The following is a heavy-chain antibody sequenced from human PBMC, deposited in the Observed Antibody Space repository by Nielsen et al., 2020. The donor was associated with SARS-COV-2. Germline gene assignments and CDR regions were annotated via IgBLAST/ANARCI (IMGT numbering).Heavy chain of an antibody. CDR2: INPRGGST. CDR1: GYTFTIYY. Sequence: ASVKVSCKASGYTFTIYYMHWVRQAPGQGLEWMGMINPRGGSTSYTQRYQGRLTMTRDTSTSTVNMELNSLTSEDTAVYYCARGESDSSGLGLYFHMDVWGKGTTVTVSS. V-gene: IGHV1-46*01. D-gene: IGHD6-19*01. J-gene: IGHJ6*03. CDR3: ARGESDSSGLGLYFHMDV.